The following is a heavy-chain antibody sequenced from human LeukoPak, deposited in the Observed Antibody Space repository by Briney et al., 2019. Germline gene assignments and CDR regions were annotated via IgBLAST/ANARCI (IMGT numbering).Heavy chain of an antibody. CDR2: ISYDGSNK. CDR1: GFTFSSYA. V-gene: IGHV3-30-3*01. D-gene: IGHD6-19*01. Sequence: PGGSLRLSCAASGFTFSSYAMHWVRQAPGKGLEWVAVISYDGSNKYYADSVKGRFTISRDNSKNTLYLQMNSLRAEDTAVYYCARVRYSSGFLFDYWGQGTLVTVSS. CDR3: ARVRYSSGFLFDY. J-gene: IGHJ4*02.